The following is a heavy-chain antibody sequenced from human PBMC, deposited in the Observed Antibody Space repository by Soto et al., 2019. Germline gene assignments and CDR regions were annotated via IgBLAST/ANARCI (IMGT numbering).Heavy chain of an antibody. D-gene: IGHD6-13*01. V-gene: IGHV1-69*06. Sequence: LVKVSCKTSGGTFSSYAINWVRQAPGQGLEWMGAIVPLFRTTNYAQKFQGRVTITADTSTYTVYMELSELRSGDTAVYYCARGGYSSTWSNLLDRSGLDGWGQGTTVTVSS. CDR1: GGTFSSYA. J-gene: IGHJ6*02. CDR2: IVPLFRTT. CDR3: ARGGYSSTWSNLLDRSGLDG.